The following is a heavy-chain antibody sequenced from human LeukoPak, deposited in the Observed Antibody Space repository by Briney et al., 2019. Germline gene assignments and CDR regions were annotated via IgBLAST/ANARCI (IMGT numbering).Heavy chain of an antibody. CDR3: ARGGYYYDSSGYFGY. J-gene: IGHJ4*02. CDR1: GFTSSSYA. D-gene: IGHD3-22*01. Sequence: GGSLRLSCAASGFTSSSYAMSWVRQAPGKGLEWVSAISGSGGSTYYADSVKGRFTISRDNAKNSLYLQMNSLRAEDTAVYYCARGGYYYDSSGYFGYWGQGTLVTVSS. CDR2: ISGSGGST. V-gene: IGHV3-23*01.